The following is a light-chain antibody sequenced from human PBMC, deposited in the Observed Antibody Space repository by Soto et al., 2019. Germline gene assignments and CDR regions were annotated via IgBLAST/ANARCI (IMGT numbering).Light chain of an antibody. CDR3: SSYAGSISYV. CDR1: SSDVGGYNY. Sequence: QSALTQPPSASGSPGQSVTTSCTGTSSDVGGYNYVSWYQQHPGKAPKLMIYEVSKRPSGVPDRFSGSKSGNTASLTVSGLQAQDEADYYCSSYAGSISYVFGTGTKVTVL. V-gene: IGLV2-8*01. J-gene: IGLJ1*01. CDR2: EVS.